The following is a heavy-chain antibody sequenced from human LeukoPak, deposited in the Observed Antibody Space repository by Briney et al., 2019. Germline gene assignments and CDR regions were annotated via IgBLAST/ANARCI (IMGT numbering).Heavy chain of an antibody. CDR2: MNPNSGNT. V-gene: IGHV1-8*02. J-gene: IGHJ3*02. CDR1: GGTFSSYA. CDR3: ARVYCSGGSCYYLGAFDI. D-gene: IGHD2-15*01. Sequence: ASVKVSCKASGGTFSSYAISWVRQAPGQGLEWMGWMNPNSGNTGYAQKFQGRVTMTRNTSISTAYMELSSLRSEDTAVYYCARVYCSGGSCYYLGAFDIWGQGTMVTVSS.